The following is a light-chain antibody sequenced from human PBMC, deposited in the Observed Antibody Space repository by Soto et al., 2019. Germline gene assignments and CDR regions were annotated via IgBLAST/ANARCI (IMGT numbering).Light chain of an antibody. V-gene: IGKV3-20*01. CDR2: GAS. CDR1: QSVRSSY. CDR3: QQYGSSPWT. Sequence: EIVLTQSPGTLSLSPGERATLSCRASQSVRSSYFAWYQQKPGQAPRLLIYGASSGATGIPDRFSGSGSGTDFTLTISRLEPEDFAVYYCQQYGSSPWTFGQGTKV. J-gene: IGKJ1*01.